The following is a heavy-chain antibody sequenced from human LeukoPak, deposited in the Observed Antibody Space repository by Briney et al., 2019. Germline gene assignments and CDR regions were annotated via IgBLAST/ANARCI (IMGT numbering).Heavy chain of an antibody. D-gene: IGHD3-22*01. Sequence: SQTLSLTCTVSGGSISSGDYYWSWIRQPPGKGLEWIGYIYYSGSTYYNPSLRSRVIVSVHPSKSQFSLDLNSVTAADTAVYYCASHLSYYDSNDSDLYWVFDYWGQGTLVTVSS. V-gene: IGHV4-30-4*01. CDR2: IYYSGST. J-gene: IGHJ4*02. CDR3: ASHLSYYDSNDSDLYWVFDY. CDR1: GGSISSGDYY.